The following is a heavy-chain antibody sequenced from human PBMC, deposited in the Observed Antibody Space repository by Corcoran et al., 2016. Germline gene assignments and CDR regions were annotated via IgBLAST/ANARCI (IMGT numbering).Heavy chain of an antibody. CDR1: GYTFTSYY. CDR2: IKPGGGST. D-gene: IGHD6-13*01. J-gene: IGHJ5*02. Sequence: QVQLVQSGAEVKKPGASVKVSCKASGYTFTSYYMHWVRQAPGQGLEWMGIIKPGGGSTSYEQKFQGRVTMTRDTSTSTVYMELSSLRSEDTAVYCGASAKPRGIAAGGEGWFDPWGQGTLVTVSS. CDR3: ASAKPRGIAAGGEGWFDP. V-gene: IGHV1-46*01.